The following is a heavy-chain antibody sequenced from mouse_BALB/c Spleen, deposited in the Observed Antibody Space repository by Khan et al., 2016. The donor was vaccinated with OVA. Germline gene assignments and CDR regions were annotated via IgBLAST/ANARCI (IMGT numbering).Heavy chain of an antibody. CDR1: GFSLTSYG. CDR3: AKDRGYYAVDY. J-gene: IGHJ4*01. Sequence: QVQLKESGPGLVAPSQSLSITCPVSGFSLTSYGVSWFRQPPGKGLEWLGVIWGDGNTNFHSALRSRLSISKDNSKSQVFLKLNSLQTDDTATYYCAKDRGYYAVDYWGQGTSVTVSS. V-gene: IGHV2-3*01. CDR2: IWGDGNT.